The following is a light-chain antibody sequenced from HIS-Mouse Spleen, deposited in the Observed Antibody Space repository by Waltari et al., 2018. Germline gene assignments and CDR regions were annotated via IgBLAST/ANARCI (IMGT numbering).Light chain of an antibody. CDR3: SSYTSSSTLV. CDR2: DVS. Sequence: QSALTQPASVSGSPGQSITIPCTGTRSDVGGYHSVSWYQQHPGKAPKLMIYDVSNRPSGVSNRFSGSKSGNTASLTISGLQAEDEADYYCSSYTSSSTLVFGGGTKLTVL. J-gene: IGLJ2*01. CDR1: RSDVGGYHS. V-gene: IGLV2-14*03.